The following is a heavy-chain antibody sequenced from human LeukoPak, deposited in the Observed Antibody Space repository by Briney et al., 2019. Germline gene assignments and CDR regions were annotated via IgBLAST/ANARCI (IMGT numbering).Heavy chain of an antibody. CDR3: ENDPGYQVVYCFDY. J-gene: IGHJ4*02. CDR2: ISGSGGST. D-gene: IGHD2-2*01. CDR1: GFTFSSYS. V-gene: IGHV3-23*01. Sequence: GGSLRLSCAASGFTFSSYSMRWVRQAPGKGLEWVSGISGSGGSTDYADSVKGRFTISRDNSKNTLYLQMNSLRVEDTAVYYCENDPGYQVVYCFDYWGQGTLVTVSS.